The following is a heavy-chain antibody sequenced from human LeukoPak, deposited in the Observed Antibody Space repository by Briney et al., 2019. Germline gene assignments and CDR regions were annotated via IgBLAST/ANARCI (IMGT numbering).Heavy chain of an antibody. CDR1: GFTFSNAW. Sequence: PGGSLRLSCAASGFTFSNAWMSWVRQAPGKGLEWVGRIKSKTDGGTTDYAAPVKGRFTISRDDSKNTLYLQMNSLKTEDTAVYYCTTRSRVAATPNAFDIWGQGTMVTVSS. J-gene: IGHJ3*02. D-gene: IGHD2-15*01. CDR3: TTRSRVAATPNAFDI. CDR2: IKSKTDGGTT. V-gene: IGHV3-15*01.